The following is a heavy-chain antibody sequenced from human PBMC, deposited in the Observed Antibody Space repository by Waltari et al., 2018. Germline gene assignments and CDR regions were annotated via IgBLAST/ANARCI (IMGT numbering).Heavy chain of an antibody. CDR2: IYYSGST. V-gene: IGHV4-39*07. J-gene: IGHJ6*03. CDR1: GGSISSSSYY. D-gene: IGHD2-15*01. Sequence: QLQLQESGPGLVKSSETLSLTCTVSGGSISSSSYYWGWIRQPPGKGLEWIGSIYYSGSTYYNPSLKSRVTISVDTSKNQFSLKLSSVTAADTAVYYCARDVYGYSPFYYYYMDVWGKGTTVTISS. CDR3: ARDVYGYSPFYYYYMDV.